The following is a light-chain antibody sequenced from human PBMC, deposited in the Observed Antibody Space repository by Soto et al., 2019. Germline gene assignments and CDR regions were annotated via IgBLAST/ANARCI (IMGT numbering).Light chain of an antibody. Sequence: DIQMTQSPSTMSASVGDRVTITCRASQSIDSWLAWYQQKPGKAPKFLMYKASNLESGVPLRFSGNGSETEFTLTISSLQPDDFAIYYCQHYKSYPWTFGQGTKVELK. CDR1: QSIDSW. V-gene: IGKV1-5*03. J-gene: IGKJ1*01. CDR3: QHYKSYPWT. CDR2: KAS.